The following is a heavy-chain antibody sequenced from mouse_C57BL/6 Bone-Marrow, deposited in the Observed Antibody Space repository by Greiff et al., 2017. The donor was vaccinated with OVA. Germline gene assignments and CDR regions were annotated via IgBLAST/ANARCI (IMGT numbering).Heavy chain of an antibody. Sequence: VQLQQSGPELVKPGASVKMSCKASGYTFTDYNMHWVKQSHGKSLEWIGYINPNNGGTSYNQKFKGKATLTVNKSSSTAYMELRSLTSEGSAVYDCARVGLLYWYFDVWGTGTTVTVSS. CDR1: GYTFTDYN. V-gene: IGHV1-22*01. CDR3: ARVGLLYWYFDV. D-gene: IGHD1-1*01. CDR2: INPNNGGT. J-gene: IGHJ1*03.